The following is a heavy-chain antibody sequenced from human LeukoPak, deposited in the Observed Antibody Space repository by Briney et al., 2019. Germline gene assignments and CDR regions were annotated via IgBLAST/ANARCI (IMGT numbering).Heavy chain of an antibody. CDR2: IWYDGSDP. CDR3: ARDFAAYGSGIFQH. D-gene: IGHD6-19*01. V-gene: IGHV3-33*01. CDR1: GFTFSSYG. J-gene: IGHJ1*01. Sequence: GGSLRLSCAASGFTFSSYGMHWVRQAPGKGLEWVAFIWYDGSDPYYADSVKGRFTISRDNSKNTLYLQMNSLRAEDTAAYYCARDFAAYGSGIFQHWGQGTLVTVSS.